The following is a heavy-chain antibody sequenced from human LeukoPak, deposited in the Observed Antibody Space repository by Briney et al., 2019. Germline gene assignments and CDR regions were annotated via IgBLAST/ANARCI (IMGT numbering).Heavy chain of an antibody. CDR3: AREGDYDRSIDY. CDR1: GYTFTSYG. J-gene: IGHJ4*02. D-gene: IGHD4-17*01. CDR2: ISAYNGNT. Sequence: ASLKVSCKASGYTFTSYGISWVRQAPGQRLDWMGWISAYNGNTNYAQKLQGRVTMTTDTSTSTAYMELRSLRSDDTAVYYCAREGDYDRSIDYWGQGTLVTVSS. V-gene: IGHV1-18*01.